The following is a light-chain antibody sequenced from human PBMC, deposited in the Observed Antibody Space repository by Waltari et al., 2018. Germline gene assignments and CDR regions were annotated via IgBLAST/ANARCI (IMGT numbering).Light chain of an antibody. CDR1: QDIRNN. J-gene: IGKJ3*01. V-gene: IGKV1-33*01. CDR3: QHSNNLPVT. CDR2: EAS. Sequence: DIQMTQSPSSLSASVGERVTITCQANQDIRNNLNWYQQKPGKAPNLLTFEASTLETGVPSRCSESGFGRDFSFTISSLQSEDIATYFCQHSNNLPVTFGPGTKVHIK.